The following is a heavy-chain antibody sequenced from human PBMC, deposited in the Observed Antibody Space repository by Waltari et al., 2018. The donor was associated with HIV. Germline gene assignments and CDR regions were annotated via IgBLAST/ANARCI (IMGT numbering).Heavy chain of an antibody. CDR2: IYYSGST. Sequence: QLQLQESGPGLVKPSETLSLTCTVSGGSISSSSYYWGWIRQPPGKGLEWIGSIYYSGSTYYNPSLKSRVTISVDTSKNQFSLKLSSVTAADTAVYYCARDRLTMVRGVSDAFDIWGQGTMVTVSS. J-gene: IGHJ3*02. V-gene: IGHV4-39*07. CDR1: GGSISSSSYY. D-gene: IGHD3-10*01. CDR3: ARDRLTMVRGVSDAFDI.